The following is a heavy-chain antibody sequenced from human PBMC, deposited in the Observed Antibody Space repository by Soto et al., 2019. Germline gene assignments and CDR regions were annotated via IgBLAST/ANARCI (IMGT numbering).Heavy chain of an antibody. CDR1: GYSFTSYW. CDR3: ARQANYCSSTSCQPNEDNWFDP. Sequence: PGESLKISCKGSGYSFTSYWISWVRQMPGKGLEWMGRIDPSDSYTNYSPSFQGHVTISADKSISTAYLQWSSLKASDTAMYYCARQANYCSSTSCQPNEDNWFDPWGQGTLVTVSS. V-gene: IGHV5-10-1*01. CDR2: IDPSDSYT. J-gene: IGHJ5*02. D-gene: IGHD2-2*01.